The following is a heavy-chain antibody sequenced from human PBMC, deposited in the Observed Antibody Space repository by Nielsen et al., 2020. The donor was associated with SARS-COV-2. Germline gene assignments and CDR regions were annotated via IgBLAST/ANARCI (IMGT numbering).Heavy chain of an antibody. CDR2: IYYSGST. CDR3: ARKPARDYYYGMDV. CDR1: GGSISSYY. Sequence: SETLSLTCTVSGGSISSYYWSWIRQPPGKGLEWIGYIYYSGSTNYNPSLKSRVTISVDTSKNQFSLKLSSVTAADTAVYYCARKPARDYYYGMDVWGQGTTVTVSS. V-gene: IGHV4-59*12. J-gene: IGHJ6*02.